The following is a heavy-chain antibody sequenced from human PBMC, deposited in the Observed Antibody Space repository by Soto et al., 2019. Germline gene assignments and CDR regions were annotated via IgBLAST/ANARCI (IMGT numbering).Heavy chain of an antibody. CDR1: GFSFSKYG. J-gene: IGHJ4*02. V-gene: IGHV3-30*18. CDR3: AKELRETRGYYFDC. Sequence: QVQLVESGGGVVQPGRSLRLSCAASGFSFSKYGMHWVRQAPGKGLEWVAEMSDDGRKKYYGDSVKGRFTISRDNSKNTLYPVMDRLRPEDTAMSYCAKELRETRGYYFDCWGQGTLVTVSS. D-gene: IGHD3-16*01. CDR2: MSDDGRKK.